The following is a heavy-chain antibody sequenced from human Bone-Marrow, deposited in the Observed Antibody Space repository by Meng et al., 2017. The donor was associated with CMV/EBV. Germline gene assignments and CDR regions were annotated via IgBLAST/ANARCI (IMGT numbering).Heavy chain of an antibody. CDR1: GFTVSSNY. CDR3: TFSEYCSSTSCPFDY. D-gene: IGHD2-2*01. J-gene: IGHJ4*02. Sequence: GESLKISCAASGFTVSSNYMNWVRQAPGKGLEWVSSISSSSSYIYYADSVKGRFTISRDNAKNSLYLQMNSLRAEDTAVYYCTFSEYCSSTSCPFDYWGQGTLVTVSS. V-gene: IGHV3-21*01. CDR2: ISSSSSYI.